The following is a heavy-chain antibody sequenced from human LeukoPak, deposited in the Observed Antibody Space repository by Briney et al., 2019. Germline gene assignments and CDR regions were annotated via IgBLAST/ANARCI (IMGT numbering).Heavy chain of an antibody. Sequence: SETLSLTCTVSGDSIRSDSHYWGWIRQSPGKGLEWIGSIHYSGSTYYNPPLKSRVTISVDTPKNQFSLKLSSVTAADTAVYYCASYNSSYYWDDAFDIWGQGTMVTVSS. D-gene: IGHD3-22*01. J-gene: IGHJ3*02. CDR1: GDSIRSDSHY. CDR3: ASYNSSYYWDDAFDI. CDR2: IHYSGST. V-gene: IGHV4-39*01.